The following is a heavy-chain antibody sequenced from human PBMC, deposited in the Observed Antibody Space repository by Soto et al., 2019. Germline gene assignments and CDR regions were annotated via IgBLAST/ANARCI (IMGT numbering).Heavy chain of an antibody. V-gene: IGHV4-59*01. Sequence: SETLPLTCTVSRGSTNGYYWSWIRQPPGKGLEWIGYIYYSGSTNYNPSLKSRVTISLDTSKNQFSLKLSSVTAADTAVYYCARRQYHHLDYWGRGTLVTVSS. J-gene: IGHJ4*02. CDR1: RGSTNGYY. CDR2: IYYSGST. D-gene: IGHD4-4*01. CDR3: ARRQYHHLDY.